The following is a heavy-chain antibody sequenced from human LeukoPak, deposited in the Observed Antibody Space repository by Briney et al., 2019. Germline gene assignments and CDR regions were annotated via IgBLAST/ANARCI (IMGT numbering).Heavy chain of an antibody. CDR1: GLTFDASA. Sequence: GGSLRLSCAASGLTFDASAMSCVRQAPGKGLEWIAVITGGGDSTYYADSVKGRFTISRDNSKKTLFLQINSLRAVDTAVYYCAKNIRDQLLCGFDYWGQGVVVTVSS. V-gene: IGHV3-23*01. D-gene: IGHD2-2*01. CDR3: AKNIRDQLLCGFDY. CDR2: ITGGGDST. J-gene: IGHJ4*02.